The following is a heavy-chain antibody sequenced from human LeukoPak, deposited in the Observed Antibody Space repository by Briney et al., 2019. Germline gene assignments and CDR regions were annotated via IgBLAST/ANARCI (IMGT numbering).Heavy chain of an antibody. CDR3: AKGRGGRPNYFDY. CDR1: GFTFSSYW. CDR2: INSDGSST. V-gene: IGHV3-74*01. Sequence: GGSLRLSCAASGFTFSSYWMHWVRQAPGKGLVWVSRINSDGSSTSYADSVKGRFTISRDNSKNTLYLQMNSLRAEDTAVYYCAKGRGGRPNYFDYWGQGTLVTVSS. J-gene: IGHJ4*02. D-gene: IGHD3-16*01.